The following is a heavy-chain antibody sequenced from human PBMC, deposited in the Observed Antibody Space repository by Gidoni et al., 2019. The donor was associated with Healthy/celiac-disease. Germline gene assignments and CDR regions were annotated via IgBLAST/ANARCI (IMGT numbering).Heavy chain of an antibody. CDR1: GYTFTSYA. D-gene: IGHD6-6*01. J-gene: IGHJ6*02. CDR3: ARGFKQLGLKDYGMDV. CDR2: INAGNGNT. Sequence: QVQLVQSGAEVKKPGASVKVSCKASGYTFTSYAMHWVRQAPGQRLEWMGWINAGNGNTKYSQKFQGRVTITRDTSASTAYMELSSLRSEDTAVYYCARGFKQLGLKDYGMDVWGQGTTVTVSS. V-gene: IGHV1-3*01.